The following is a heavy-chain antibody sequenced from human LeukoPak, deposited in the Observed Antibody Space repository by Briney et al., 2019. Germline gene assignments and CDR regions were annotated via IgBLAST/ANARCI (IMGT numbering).Heavy chain of an antibody. J-gene: IGHJ4*02. Sequence: SETLSLTCAVYGGSFSGYYWSWVRQPPGKGLEWIGEINHSGSTNYNPSLKSRVTISVDTSKNQFSLKLSSVTAADTAVYYCARAVSVGVPAAILDYWGQGTLVTVSS. V-gene: IGHV4-34*01. D-gene: IGHD2-2*02. CDR1: GGSFSGYY. CDR2: INHSGST. CDR3: ARAVSVGVPAAILDY.